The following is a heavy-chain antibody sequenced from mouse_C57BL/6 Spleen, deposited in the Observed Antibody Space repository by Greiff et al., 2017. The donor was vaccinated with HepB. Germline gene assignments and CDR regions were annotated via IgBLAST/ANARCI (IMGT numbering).Heavy chain of an antibody. J-gene: IGHJ2*01. CDR1: GYTFTDYN. CDR3: AREDYDGYYFDY. D-gene: IGHD2-4*01. V-gene: IGHV1-18*01. CDR2: INPNNGGT. Sequence: EVQLQQSGPELVKPGASVKIPCKASGYTFTDYNMDWVKQSHGKSLEWIGDINPNNGGTIYNQKFKGKATLTVDKSSSTAYMELRSLTSEDTAVYYWAREDYDGYYFDYWGQGTTLTVSS.